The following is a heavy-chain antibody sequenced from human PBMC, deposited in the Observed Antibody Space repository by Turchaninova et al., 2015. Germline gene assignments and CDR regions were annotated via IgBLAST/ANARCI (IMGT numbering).Heavy chain of an antibody. CDR1: GFTFSDYW. CDR2: VRSDGNDT. CDR3: ARGPYCITSTCLERGAFGL. V-gene: IGHV3-74*01. J-gene: IGHJ3*01. Sequence: GSLRLLCAASGFTFSDYWMYWVRQAPGKGLECVSGVRSDGNDTNYADSVKGRFTISRDNAKNTLHLQMNSLRAEDTAVYYCARGPYCITSTCLERGAFGLWGQGTMVTVSS. D-gene: IGHD2-2*01.